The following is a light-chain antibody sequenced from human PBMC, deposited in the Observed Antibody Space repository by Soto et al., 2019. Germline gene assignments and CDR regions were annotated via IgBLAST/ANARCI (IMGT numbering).Light chain of an antibody. CDR3: QQSYSTPYT. J-gene: IGKJ5*01. CDR2: AAS. Sequence: DIKMTQSPSPLSASVGDRVTITCRASQSISSYLNWYQQKPGKAPKLLIYAASSLQSGVPSRFSGSGSGTDFTLTISSLQPEDFATYYCQQSYSTPYTLGQGTRLEIK. V-gene: IGKV1-39*01. CDR1: QSISSY.